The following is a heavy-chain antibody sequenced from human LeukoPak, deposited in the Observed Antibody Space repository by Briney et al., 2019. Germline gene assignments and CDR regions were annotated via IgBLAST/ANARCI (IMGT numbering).Heavy chain of an antibody. D-gene: IGHD1-26*01. Sequence: GGSLRLSCAASGFTFSNYNMNWVRHAPGKGLEWVSSITSSSSYIYYADSVKGRFTISRDNAKNSLYLQMNSLSAEDTAVYYCARDPYSGSYSAYYYYYMDVWGKGTTVTVSS. CDR1: GFTFSNYN. CDR2: ITSSSSYI. CDR3: ARDPYSGSYSAYYYYYMDV. V-gene: IGHV3-21*01. J-gene: IGHJ6*03.